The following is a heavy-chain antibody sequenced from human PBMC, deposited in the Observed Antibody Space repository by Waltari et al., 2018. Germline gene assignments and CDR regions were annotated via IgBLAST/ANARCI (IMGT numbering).Heavy chain of an antibody. V-gene: IGHV4-38-2*01. CDR3: ARGGGGSSVMVRY. Sequence: QVQLQESGPGLVKPSETLSLTCAVSGSSISSGYYWGWIRQPPGKGLEWIGSIYHSGGTYYNPSRKSRVTGSVDTSKTQVSLKLSAGTAADTAVYYCARGGGGSSVMVRYWGQGTLVTVSS. CDR1: GSSISSGYY. CDR2: IYHSGGT. J-gene: IGHJ4*02. D-gene: IGHD3-10*01.